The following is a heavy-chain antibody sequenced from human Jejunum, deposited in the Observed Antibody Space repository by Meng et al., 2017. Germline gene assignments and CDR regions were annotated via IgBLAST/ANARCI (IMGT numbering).Heavy chain of an antibody. V-gene: IGHV4-30-2*01. J-gene: IGHJ4*02. Sequence: QLQLQQSGSGLVRPSQTLSLTCAVSGGSINSDGYTWSWIRQPPGKGLEWIGYIYHTGSPYYNPSLKSRLTISVDRSENQFSLKLSSVTAADTVVYYCARMDSAFHYFDYWGQGTLVTVSS. CDR2: IYHTGSP. CDR1: GGSINSDGYT. CDR3: ARMDSAFHYFDY. D-gene: IGHD2-2*03.